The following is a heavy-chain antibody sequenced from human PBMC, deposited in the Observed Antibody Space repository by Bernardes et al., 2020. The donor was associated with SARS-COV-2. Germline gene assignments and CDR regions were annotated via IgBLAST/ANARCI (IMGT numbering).Heavy chain of an antibody. J-gene: IGHJ4*02. Sequence: GGSLRLSCAASGFTFSKYTMSWVRQAPGKGLEWVSVVSGIDGRTYYGDSVKGRFAISRDNSKDTLYLQMNSLRVEDTALYYCVRGPTDGYWGQGTLVTVSS. CDR3: VRGPTDGY. D-gene: IGHD2-8*02. CDR2: VSGIDGRT. V-gene: IGHV3-23*01. CDR1: GFTFSKYT.